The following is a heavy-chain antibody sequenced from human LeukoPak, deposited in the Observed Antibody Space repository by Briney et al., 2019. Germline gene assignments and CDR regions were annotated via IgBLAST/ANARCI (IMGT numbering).Heavy chain of an antibody. D-gene: IGHD6-6*01. Sequence: ASVKVSCKVSGYTLTELSMRWVRQAPGKGLEWMGGFDPEDGETIYAQKFQGRVTMTEDTSTDTAYMELSSLRSEDTAVYYCATLTSIAARGYYYYYMDVWGKGTTVTVSS. V-gene: IGHV1-24*01. CDR1: GYTLTELS. CDR2: FDPEDGET. J-gene: IGHJ6*03. CDR3: ATLTSIAARGYYYYYMDV.